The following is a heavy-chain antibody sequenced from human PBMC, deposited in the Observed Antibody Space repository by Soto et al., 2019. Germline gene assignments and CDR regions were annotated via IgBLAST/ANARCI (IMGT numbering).Heavy chain of an antibody. CDR2: ISGSGGST. Sequence: PGGSLILYCVAYRFTFSRYAMSWAPQSPGKGLEWVSAISGSGGSTYYADSVKGRFTISRDNSKNTLYLQMNSLRAEDTAVYYCAKAPAGTDSYYSYSYIDVWGKGTTVTVSS. CDR3: AKAPAGTDSYYSYSYIDV. D-gene: IGHD6-13*01. J-gene: IGHJ6*03. V-gene: IGHV3-23*01. CDR1: RFTFSRYA.